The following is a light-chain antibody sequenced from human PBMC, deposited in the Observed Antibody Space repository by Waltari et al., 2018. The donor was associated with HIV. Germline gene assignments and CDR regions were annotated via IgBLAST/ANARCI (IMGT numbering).Light chain of an antibody. V-gene: IGLV2-23*02. CDR1: SSHIGSYNL. CDR3: CSYSGSPTFVI. J-gene: IGLJ2*01. CDR2: DVN. Sequence: ALTQPASVHGALGQSITLSCSGLSSHIGSYNLVSPYQQYPGKAPKVIISDVNKWPSGVSHRFSGFKAANTASLTISGLQAEDGADYYCCSYSGSPTFVIFGGGTKVTVL.